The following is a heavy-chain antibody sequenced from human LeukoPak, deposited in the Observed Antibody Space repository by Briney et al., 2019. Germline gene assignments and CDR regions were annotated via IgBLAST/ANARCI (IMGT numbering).Heavy chain of an antibody. V-gene: IGHV1-2*02. J-gene: IGHJ4*02. Sequence: ASVKVSCKASGYTFTGYYMHWVRQAPGQGLEWMGWINPNSGGTNYAQKFQGRVTMTRDTSISTAYMELSRLRSDDTAVYYCARDHCSSTSCCTGRGPDYWGQGTLVTVSS. D-gene: IGHD2-2*02. CDR1: GYTFTGYY. CDR3: ARDHCSSTSCCTGRGPDY. CDR2: INPNSGGT.